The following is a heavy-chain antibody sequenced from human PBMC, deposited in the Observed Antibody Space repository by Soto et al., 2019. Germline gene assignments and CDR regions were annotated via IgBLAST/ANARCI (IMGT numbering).Heavy chain of an antibody. J-gene: IGHJ4*02. Sequence: QVQLQESGPGLVKPSETLSLTCTVSGGSISSYYWSWIRQSPGKGLEWIGYMYYSGSTNYNPSLKSRVTISIGTSRNQFSPNLSSASAAATAVYYCVRGTFGVLKDWSQGTLVTVSS. V-gene: IGHV4-59*01. CDR3: VRGTFGVLKD. CDR1: GGSISSYY. D-gene: IGHD3-3*01. CDR2: MYYSGST.